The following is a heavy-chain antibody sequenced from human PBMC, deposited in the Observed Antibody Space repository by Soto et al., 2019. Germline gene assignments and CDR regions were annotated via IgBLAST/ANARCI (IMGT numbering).Heavy chain of an antibody. Sequence: PSETLSLTCTVSGGSISSGGYYWGWIRQPPGKGLEWIGSIYYSGSTYYNPSLKSRVTISVDTSKNQFSLKLSSVTAADTAVYYCARHAYYYDSSGYSLDYWGQGTLVTVSS. CDR2: IYYSGST. CDR3: ARHAYYYDSSGYSLDY. V-gene: IGHV4-39*01. D-gene: IGHD3-22*01. CDR1: GGSISSGGYY. J-gene: IGHJ4*02.